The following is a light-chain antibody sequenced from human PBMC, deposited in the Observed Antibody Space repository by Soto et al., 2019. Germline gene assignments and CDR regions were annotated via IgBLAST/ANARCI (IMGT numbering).Light chain of an antibody. CDR3: SSYSSSSTLVV. V-gene: IGLV2-14*01. CDR1: NSDIGTYNY. CDR2: GVY. J-gene: IGLJ2*01. Sequence: QSALTQPASVSGSPGQSITISCAGANSDIGTYNYVSWYQHHPGKAPKLMIFGVYDRPSGVSNRFSGSKSGNTASLTISGLQAEDEANYYCSSYSSSSTLVVFGGGTQLTVL.